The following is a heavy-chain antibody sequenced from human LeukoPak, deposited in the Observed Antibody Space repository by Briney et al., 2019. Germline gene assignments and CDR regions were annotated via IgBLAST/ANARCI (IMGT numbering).Heavy chain of an antibody. CDR1: GYTFTSYY. D-gene: IGHD6-19*01. CDR3: ARVGWSTVNWFDP. J-gene: IGHJ5*02. V-gene: IGHV1-46*01. CDR2: INPSGGST. Sequence: ASVKVSCRASGYTFTSYYMHWVRQAPGQGLEWMGIINPSGGSTSYAQKFQGRVTMTRDTSTSTVYMELSSLRSVDTAVYYCARVGWSTVNWFDPWGQGTLVTVSS.